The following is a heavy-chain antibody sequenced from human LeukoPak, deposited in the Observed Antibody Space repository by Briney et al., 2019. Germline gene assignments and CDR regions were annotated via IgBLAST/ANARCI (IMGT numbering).Heavy chain of an antibody. CDR2: IYISGST. CDR3: AKGGGSSFRGDYYYYYMDV. J-gene: IGHJ6*03. CDR1: GGSLSSGRYY. V-gene: IGHV4-61*10. D-gene: IGHD2-15*01. Sequence: SETLSLTCTVSGGSLSSGRYYWSWIRQTAVKGLQWIGRIYISGSTNYSPSLKSRVTISLDTSNNQFSLKLKSVTAADTAVYYCAKGGGSSFRGDYYYYYMDVWGKGTTVTVSS.